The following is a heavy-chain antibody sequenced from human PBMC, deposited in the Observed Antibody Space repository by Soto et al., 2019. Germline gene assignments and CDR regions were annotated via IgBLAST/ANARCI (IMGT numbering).Heavy chain of an antibody. CDR2: ISWAGDIT. CDR1: GFTFDDYT. V-gene: IGHV3-43*01. CDR3: ARAIFGDPPDY. D-gene: IGHD3-3*01. Sequence: EVQLVESGGVVVQPGGSLSLSCAASGFTFDDYTMHWVRQAPGKGLEWVSLISWAGDITYYADSVKGRFTISRDNSKNSLYLQMNSLRTEDTALYYCARAIFGDPPDYWGQGTLVTVSS. J-gene: IGHJ4*02.